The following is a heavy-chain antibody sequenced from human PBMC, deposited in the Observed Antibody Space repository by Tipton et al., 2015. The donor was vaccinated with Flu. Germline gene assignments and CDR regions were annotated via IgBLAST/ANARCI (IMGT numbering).Heavy chain of an antibody. Sequence: GLVKPSETLTLTCAVYGGSFSGYYWSWIRQPPGKGLEWIGEINHSGSTNYNPSLKSRVTISVDTSKNQFSLKLSSVTAADTAVYYCARAPYRITIFGVAPRVGMDVGGQGTTVTVSS. V-gene: IGHV4-34*01. CDR2: INHSGST. CDR3: ARAPYRITIFGVAPRVGMDV. CDR1: GGSFSGYY. J-gene: IGHJ6*02. D-gene: IGHD3-3*01.